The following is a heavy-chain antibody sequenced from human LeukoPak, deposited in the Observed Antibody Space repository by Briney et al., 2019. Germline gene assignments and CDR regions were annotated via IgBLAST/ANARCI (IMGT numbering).Heavy chain of an antibody. CDR2: IKQDGSEK. D-gene: IGHD6-13*01. J-gene: IGHJ4*02. CDR1: GFTFSSYW. CDR3: ARGTLQKAAAGYKTPCYFDY. Sequence: GGSLRLSCAASGFTFSSYWMSWVRQAPGKGLEWVANIKQDGSEKYYVDSVKGRFTISRDNAKNSLYLQMNSLRAEDTAVYYCARGTLQKAAAGYKTPCYFDYWGQGTLVTVSS. V-gene: IGHV3-7*01.